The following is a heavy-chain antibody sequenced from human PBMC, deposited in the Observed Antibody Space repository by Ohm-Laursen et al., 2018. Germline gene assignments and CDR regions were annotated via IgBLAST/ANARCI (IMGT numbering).Heavy chain of an antibody. V-gene: IGHV4-59*12. D-gene: IGHD3-10*01. J-gene: IGHJ4*02. Sequence: SDTLSLTCAVYGGSFSNLYWTWIRQPPGKGPEWIGYIYYTGTTNYNPSLTGRVTISLDTSKNQFSLKLTSVTAADTAVYYCARGYYYTPNWGQGTLVTVSS. CDR1: GGSFSNLY. CDR3: ARGYYYTPN. CDR2: IYYTGTT.